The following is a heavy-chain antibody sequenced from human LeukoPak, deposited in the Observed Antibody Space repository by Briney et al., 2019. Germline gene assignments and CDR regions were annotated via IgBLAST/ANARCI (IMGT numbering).Heavy chain of an antibody. CDR1: GYSFPNYW. CDR2: IYPGDSHT. Sequence: GESLKISCKGSGYSFPNYWIGWVRQMPGKGLEWMGIIYPGDSHTRYSPSFQDHVTISVDTSISTAYLQWSSLKASDTAMYYCARGPYAYTSSATLGSYNWFDPWGQGSLVTVSS. J-gene: IGHJ5*02. D-gene: IGHD2-2*02. CDR3: ARGPYAYTSSATLGSYNWFDP. V-gene: IGHV5-51*01.